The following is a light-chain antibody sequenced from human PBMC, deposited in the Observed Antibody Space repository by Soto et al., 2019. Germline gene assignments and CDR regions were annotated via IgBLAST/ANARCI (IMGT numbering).Light chain of an antibody. V-gene: IGKV1-5*01. CDR1: QSISTW. CDR3: QQYNSYIT. J-gene: IGKJ4*01. Sequence: DIHMTQSPSTLSASVGDRVTITCRASQSISTWLAWYQQKPGKVPNLLISNASSLESGVPSRFSGSGSGTEFTLTISGLQPDDFATYYCQQYNSYITFGGGTKVDIK. CDR2: NAS.